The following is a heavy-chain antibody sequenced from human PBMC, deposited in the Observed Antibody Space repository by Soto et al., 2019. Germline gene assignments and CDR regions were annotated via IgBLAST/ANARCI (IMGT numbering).Heavy chain of an antibody. V-gene: IGHV3-33*01. CDR1: GFTFSSYG. J-gene: IGHJ6*02. CDR3: ARGLYGDYVGYYYYGMDV. D-gene: IGHD4-17*01. Sequence: QVQLVESGGGVVQPGRSLRLSCAASGFTFSSYGMHWVRQAPGKGLEWVAVIWYDGSNKYYADSVKGRFTISRDNSKNTLYLQMNSLRAEDTAVYYCARGLYGDYVGYYYYGMDVWGQGTTVTVSS. CDR2: IWYDGSNK.